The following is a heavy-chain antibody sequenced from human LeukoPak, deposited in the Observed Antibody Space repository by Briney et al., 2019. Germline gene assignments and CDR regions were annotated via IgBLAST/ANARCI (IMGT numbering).Heavy chain of an antibody. CDR3: ARDLGYCTNGVCHTRFDY. V-gene: IGHV3-30*14. CDR1: GFTFSNYV. Sequence: PGGSLRLSCASSGFTFSNYVLYWVRQAPGKGLEWVAGMSHDGSNIYYADPVKGRFTVSRDNSKNTLYLQMNSLRVEDTAVYSCARDLGYCTNGVCHTRFDYWGQGTLVTVSS. CDR2: MSHDGSNI. J-gene: IGHJ4*02. D-gene: IGHD2-8*01.